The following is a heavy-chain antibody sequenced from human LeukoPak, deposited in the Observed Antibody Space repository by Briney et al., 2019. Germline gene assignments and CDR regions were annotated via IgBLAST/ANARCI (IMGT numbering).Heavy chain of an antibody. CDR1: VYTFTRYY. Sequence: GASVSVSCKASVYTFTRYYIHYVRQALGQGLEWMGWINPNTGDTKYAQKFQGRVTMTRDTSISTAYMELSRLRSDDTTVYYCARQSLRNFDYWGQGTLVTVSS. J-gene: IGHJ4*02. CDR3: ARQSLRNFDY. V-gene: IGHV1-2*02. D-gene: IGHD5/OR15-5a*01. CDR2: INPNTGDT.